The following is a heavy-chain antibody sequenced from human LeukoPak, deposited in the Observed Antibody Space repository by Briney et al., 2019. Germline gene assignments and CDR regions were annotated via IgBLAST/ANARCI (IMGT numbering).Heavy chain of an antibody. Sequence: SETLSLTCGVYGGSFSPYYWSWIRQPPGKGLEWIGEINHSGSTNYNPSLKSRVTISVDTSKNQFSLKLSSVTSADTAVYYCASFVGVSRHGDPFYYYYMDVWGKGTTVTVSS. CDR3: ASFVGVSRHGDPFYYYYMDV. CDR1: GGSFSPYY. V-gene: IGHV4-34*01. D-gene: IGHD2-21*02. CDR2: INHSGST. J-gene: IGHJ6*03.